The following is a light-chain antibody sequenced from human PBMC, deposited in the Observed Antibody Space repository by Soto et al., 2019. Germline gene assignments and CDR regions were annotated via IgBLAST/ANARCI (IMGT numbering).Light chain of an antibody. J-gene: IGLJ1*01. CDR2: EVS. CDR3: ISYTSSSTLNV. Sequence: QSVLTQPASVSGSPGQSITISCTGTSSDVGGYNYVSWYQQHPGKAPKLMIYEVSNRPSGVSNRFSGSKSGNTASLTISGLQAEDEADYYCISYTSSSTLNVFGTGTKLTVL. CDR1: SSDVGGYNY. V-gene: IGLV2-14*01.